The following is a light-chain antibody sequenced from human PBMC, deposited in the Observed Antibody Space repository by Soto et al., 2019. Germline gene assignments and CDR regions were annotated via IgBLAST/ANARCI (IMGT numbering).Light chain of an antibody. CDR2: AAS. Sequence: IRMTQSPSSLSSSRAARFSITCRASQGISSYLAWYQQKPGKAPKLLIYAASTLQSGVPSRFSGSGSGTDFTLTISCLQSEDFATYYCQQYYSYPRTFGQGTKVDI. CDR1: QGISSY. J-gene: IGKJ1*01. CDR3: QQYYSYPRT. V-gene: IGKV1-8*01.